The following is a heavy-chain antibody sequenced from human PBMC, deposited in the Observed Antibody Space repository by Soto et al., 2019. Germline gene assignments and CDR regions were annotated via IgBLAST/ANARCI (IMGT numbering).Heavy chain of an antibody. V-gene: IGHV3-23*01. CDR1: GFTFSSYA. J-gene: IGHJ4*02. D-gene: IGHD6-13*01. Sequence: GGSLRLACAASGFTFSSYAMSWVRQAPGKGLEWVSAISGSGGSTYYADSAKGRFTISRDNSKNTLYLQMNSLRAEDTAVYYCAKELIPGYSSSWHWGQGTLVTVSS. CDR3: AKELIPGYSSSWH. CDR2: ISGSGGST.